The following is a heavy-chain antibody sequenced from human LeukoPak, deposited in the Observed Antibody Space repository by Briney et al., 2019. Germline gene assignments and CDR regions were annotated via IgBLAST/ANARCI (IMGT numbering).Heavy chain of an antibody. Sequence: PQASVKVSCKASGYIFPTYGITWVRQAPGQGLEFVGWIATYHGDTNYAQKLQGRVTMTTDTSTSTAYMELRSLRSDDTAVYYCARGGYYYDTSYNPLDYWGQGTLVNVSS. J-gene: IGHJ4*02. D-gene: IGHD3-22*01. CDR2: IATYHGDT. CDR1: GYIFPTYG. CDR3: ARGGYYYDTSYNPLDY. V-gene: IGHV1-18*01.